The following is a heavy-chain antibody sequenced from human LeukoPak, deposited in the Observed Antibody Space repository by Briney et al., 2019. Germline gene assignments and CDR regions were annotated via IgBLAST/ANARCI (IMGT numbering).Heavy chain of an antibody. J-gene: IGHJ4*02. V-gene: IGHV4-59*08. Sequence: SETLSLTCTVSGASISSYYWSWIRQPPGKGLEWIGYVYYSGSTNNNPSLKSRVTISVDTSKNQFSLKLSSVTAADTAVYYCASNDCSGGSCYGFDYWGQGTLVTVSS. D-gene: IGHD2-15*01. CDR3: ASNDCSGGSCYGFDY. CDR1: GASISSYY. CDR2: VYYSGST.